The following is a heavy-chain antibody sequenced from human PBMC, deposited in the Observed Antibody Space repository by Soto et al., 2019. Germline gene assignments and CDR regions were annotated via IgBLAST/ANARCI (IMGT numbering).Heavy chain of an antibody. D-gene: IGHD2-15*01. V-gene: IGHV4-31*03. Sequence: QVQLQESGPGLVKPSQTLSLTCTVSGGSISSGGYYWSWIRQHPGKGMEWIGYIYYSGSTYYNPSLKSRVTISVYTSKNLLSLKLSSVTAAVMAVYDWATSDRYCSGGSCFSFGDAFDIWGQGTMVTVSS. CDR2: IYYSGST. CDR3: ATSDRYCSGGSCFSFGDAFDI. CDR1: GGSISSGGYY. J-gene: IGHJ3*02.